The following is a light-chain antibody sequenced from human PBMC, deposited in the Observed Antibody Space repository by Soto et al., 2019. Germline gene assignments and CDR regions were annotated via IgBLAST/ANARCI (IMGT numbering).Light chain of an antibody. CDR2: KAS. V-gene: IGKV1-5*03. CDR1: QNIGTW. J-gene: IGKJ4*01. CDR3: QQYKCYPLT. Sequence: DIQVTQSPPTLSASVGDRVTITCRASQNIGTWLAWYQAKPGKAPKLLIYKASSLESGVPSRFSGSGSGTEFTLNISSLQPDAFGIYYCQQYKCYPLTFGGGTKVEIK.